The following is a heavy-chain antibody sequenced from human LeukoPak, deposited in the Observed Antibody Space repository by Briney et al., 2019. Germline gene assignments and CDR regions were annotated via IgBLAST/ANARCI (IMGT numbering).Heavy chain of an antibody. Sequence: GGSLRLSCAASGFTFSSYGMQWVRQAPGKGLEWVAVKWYGGSNKYYADSVKARFTISRDNSKHTLYLQMNSLRAEDTAVYYCAREVGGWLRGVMTGTHLFDYWGQGTLVTVSS. CDR1: GFTFSSYG. J-gene: IGHJ4*02. CDR3: AREVGGWLRGVMTGTHLFDY. D-gene: IGHD3-10*01. CDR2: KWYGGSNK. V-gene: IGHV3-33*01.